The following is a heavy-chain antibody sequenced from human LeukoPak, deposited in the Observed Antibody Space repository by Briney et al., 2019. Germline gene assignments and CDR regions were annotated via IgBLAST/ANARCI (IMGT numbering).Heavy chain of an antibody. Sequence: GGSLRLSCAASGFTFSSYWMGWVRQAPGKGLEWVANIQQGGSHKYYVDSVQGRFTISRDNAKNSLYLQMNSLRAEDTAVYFCASGNSFDYWGQGTLVTVSS. CDR1: GFTFSSYW. D-gene: IGHD2-15*01. V-gene: IGHV3-7*01. J-gene: IGHJ4*02. CDR3: ASGNSFDY. CDR2: IQQGGSHK.